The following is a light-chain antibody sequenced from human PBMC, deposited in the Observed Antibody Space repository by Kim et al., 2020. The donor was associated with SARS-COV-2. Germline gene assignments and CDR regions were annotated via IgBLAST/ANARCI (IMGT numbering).Light chain of an antibody. J-gene: IGLJ1*01. V-gene: IGLV2-14*03. Sequence: QPITIPRTGTLSDVGVYDYASWYQQHPGKAPNLMIYDVSNRPSGVSNRFSGSKSGNTASLTISGLQAEDESDYYCGSYTSSSTLYVFGTGTKVTVL. CDR1: LSDVGVYDY. CDR3: GSYTSSSTLYV. CDR2: DVS.